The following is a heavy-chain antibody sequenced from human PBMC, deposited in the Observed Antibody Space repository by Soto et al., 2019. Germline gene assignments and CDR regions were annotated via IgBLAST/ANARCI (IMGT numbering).Heavy chain of an antibody. CDR3: ARDDAARGPRLSRKTIAAAGTGFDP. CDR1: GYTFTSYY. J-gene: IGHJ5*02. V-gene: IGHV1-46*03. D-gene: IGHD6-13*01. Sequence: ASVKVSCKASGYTFTSYYMHWVRQAPGQGLEWMGIINPSGGSTSYAQKFQGRVTMTRDTSTSTVYMELSSLRSEDTAVYYCARDDAARGPRLSRKTIAAAGTGFDPWGQGTLVTVS. CDR2: INPSGGST.